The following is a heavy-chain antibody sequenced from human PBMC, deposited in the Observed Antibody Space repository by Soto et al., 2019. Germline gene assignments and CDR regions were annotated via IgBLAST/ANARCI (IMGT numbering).Heavy chain of an antibody. J-gene: IGHJ4*02. D-gene: IGHD3-22*01. Sequence: SETLSLTCTVSGGSISSGGYYWSWIRQHPGKGLEWIGYIYYSGSTYYDPSLKSRVTISVDTSKNQFSLKLSSVTAADTAVYYCARYYDSSGYYYHPVSDYWGQGTLVTVSS. CDR1: GGSISSGGYY. V-gene: IGHV4-31*03. CDR2: IYYSGST. CDR3: ARYYDSSGYYYHPVSDY.